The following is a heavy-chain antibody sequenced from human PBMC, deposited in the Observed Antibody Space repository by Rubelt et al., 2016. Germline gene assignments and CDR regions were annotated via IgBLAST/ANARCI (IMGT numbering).Heavy chain of an antibody. CDR2: SNQDGSEK. J-gene: IGHJ4*02. CDR1: GFTFSDHC. Sequence: GGSLRLSCAASGFTFSDHCMSCVRQAPGKGLEWVANSNQDGSEKYYVDSVKGRLTISRDNAKNLLFLQMNSLRAEDTAVYYCATDEDGDLDFDYWGQGTQVTVSS. D-gene: IGHD4-17*01. V-gene: IGHV3-7*01. CDR3: ATDEDGDLDFDY.